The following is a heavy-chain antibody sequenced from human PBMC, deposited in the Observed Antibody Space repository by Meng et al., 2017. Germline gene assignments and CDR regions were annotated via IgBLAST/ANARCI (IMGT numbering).Heavy chain of an antibody. CDR3: ARVVVRGVIYPQFDY. CDR1: GFTFSGYT. Sequence: VLLCASGGELAHPRGTLRSSLSAPGFTFSGYTIHWSRQATWNGLAWVSGLESAGNIYYPGCMKGRFTISSEDAKNSLYLQMNSLRAGDTVVYYCARVVVRGVIYPQFDYWGQGTLVTVSS. CDR2: LESAGNI. D-gene: IGHD3-10*01. V-gene: IGHV3-13*01. J-gene: IGHJ4*02.